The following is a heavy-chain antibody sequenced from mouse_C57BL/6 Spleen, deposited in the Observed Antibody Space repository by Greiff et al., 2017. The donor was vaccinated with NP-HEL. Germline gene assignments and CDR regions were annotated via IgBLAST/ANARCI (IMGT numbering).Heavy chain of an antibody. J-gene: IGHJ4*01. CDR1: GFTFSSYA. CDR2: ISSGGDYI. D-gene: IGHD4-1*01. V-gene: IGHV5-9-1*02. CDR3: TRELGRKDAMDY. Sequence: EVQVVESGEGLVKPGGSLKLSCAASGFTFSSYAMSWVRQTPEKRLEWVAYISSGGDYIYYADTVKGRFTISRDNARNTLYLQMSSLKSEDTAMDYCTRELGRKDAMDYWGQGTSVTVSS.